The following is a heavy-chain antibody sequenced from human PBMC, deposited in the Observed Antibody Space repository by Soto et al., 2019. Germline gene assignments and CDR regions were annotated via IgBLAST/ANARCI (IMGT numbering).Heavy chain of an antibody. CDR2: IYKSATT. CDR3: ARGRYCLTGRCFPNWFDS. D-gene: IGHD2-15*01. CDR1: GDSISTVDYF. V-gene: IGHV4-30-4*01. J-gene: IGHJ5*01. Sequence: QVQLLESGPGLVKPSQTLSLTCSVSGDSISTVDYFWAWVRQPPGQALEYIGYIYKSATTYYNPSFESRVAISLDTSKSQFSLNVTSLTAADTAVYFCARGRYCLTGRCFPNWFDSWGQGTLVTVSS.